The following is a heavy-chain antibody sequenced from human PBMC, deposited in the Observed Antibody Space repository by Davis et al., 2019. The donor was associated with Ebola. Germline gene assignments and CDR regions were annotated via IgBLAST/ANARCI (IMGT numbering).Heavy chain of an antibody. V-gene: IGHV1-3*01. J-gene: IGHJ6*03. D-gene: IGHD5-18*01. CDR1: GYTFTSYA. Sequence: ASVKVSCKASGYTFTSYAMNWVRQAPGQRLEWMGWINAGNGNTKYSQKFQGRVTITRDTSASTAYMELSSLRSEDTAVYYCARDGRRGYSYGWDYYYYYYMDVWGKGTTVTVSS. CDR2: INAGNGNT. CDR3: ARDGRRGYSYGWDYYYYYYMDV.